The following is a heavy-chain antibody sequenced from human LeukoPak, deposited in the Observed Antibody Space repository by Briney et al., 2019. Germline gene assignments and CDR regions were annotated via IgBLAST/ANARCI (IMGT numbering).Heavy chain of an antibody. V-gene: IGHV3-33*01. J-gene: IGHJ4*02. CDR3: ARVEGRGYSYDPFDY. CDR1: GIHFSNFG. CDR2: IWYDGSNK. D-gene: IGHD5-18*01. Sequence: QQGGSLRLSCAVSGIHFSNFGVHWVRQSTGKGVECVAIIWYDGSNKYYADSVKGRFTISRDNSKNTLYLHMNSLTAEDTAVYYCARVEGRGYSYDPFDYWGQGTLVTVSS.